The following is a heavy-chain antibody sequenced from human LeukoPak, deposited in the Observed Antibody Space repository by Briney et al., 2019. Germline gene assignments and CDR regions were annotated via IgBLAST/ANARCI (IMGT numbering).Heavy chain of an antibody. Sequence: SATQSLTCAVYGGSLSYYYWSWIRQSPEKGLEWIGEINRSGSTNYNPSLKSRVTISVDTSKNQFSLKLSSVTAADTAVYYCARGGFYCGDDCYVDYWGQGTLVTVSS. D-gene: IGHD2-21*02. CDR2: INRSGST. J-gene: IGHJ4*02. CDR3: ARGGFYCGDDCYVDY. CDR1: GGSLSYYY. V-gene: IGHV4-34*01.